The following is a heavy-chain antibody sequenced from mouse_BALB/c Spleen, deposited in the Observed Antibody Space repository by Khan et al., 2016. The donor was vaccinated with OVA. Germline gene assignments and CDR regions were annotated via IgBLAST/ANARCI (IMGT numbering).Heavy chain of an antibody. CDR2: IYLGSANS. CDR1: GYTFTDYY. Sequence: QMQLKESGPELVKPGASVKISCKASGYTFTDYYINWVRQKPGQGLEWIGWIYLGSANSRYSEKFKDKATLTVDTDSTTAFMQLSTLTSEDTAVYFCAGGFDFWGQGTTLTVSS. V-gene: IGHV1-84*02. J-gene: IGHJ2*01. CDR3: AGGFDF.